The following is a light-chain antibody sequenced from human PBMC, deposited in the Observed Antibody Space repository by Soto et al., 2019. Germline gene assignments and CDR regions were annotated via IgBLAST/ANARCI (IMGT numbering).Light chain of an antibody. Sequence: DIQMTQSPSSLSASVGDSVTITCRASQNINSYLNWYQQRPGEAPKLLIHDASILQSGVPSRFSGSGSGTEFALTINSLQPEDIASIYCQQTYSTPWTVGQGTKVDSK. CDR3: QQTYSTPWT. CDR2: DAS. V-gene: IGKV1-39*01. J-gene: IGKJ1*01. CDR1: QNINSY.